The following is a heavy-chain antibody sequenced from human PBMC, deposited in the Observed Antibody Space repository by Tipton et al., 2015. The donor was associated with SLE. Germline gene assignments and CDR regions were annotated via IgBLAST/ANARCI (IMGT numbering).Heavy chain of an antibody. CDR3: ARGLPTWGAYVHFDS. D-gene: IGHD7-27*01. J-gene: IGHJ4*02. Sequence: LRLSCTVSGGSFSSDGYYWTWIRHHPGKGLEWIGYIYYSGSSYYNPSLKGRATMSVDTSKSQFSLKLNSVTAADTAVYFCARGLPTWGAYVHFDSWGQGTLVSVSS. CDR2: IYYSGSS. CDR1: GGSFSSDGYY. V-gene: IGHV4-31*03.